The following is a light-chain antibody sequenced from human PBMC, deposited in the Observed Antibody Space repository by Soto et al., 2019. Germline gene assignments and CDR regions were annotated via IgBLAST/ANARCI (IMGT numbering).Light chain of an antibody. CDR1: SSDVGGYNY. Sequence: QSALTQPASVSGSPGQSITISCTGTSSDVGGYNYVSWYQQHPGKAPKLMISEVSNRPSGVSNRFSGSKSGNTASLTISGLQAEDEDDYYCSSYTRGSTWVFGGGTKLTVL. J-gene: IGLJ3*02. V-gene: IGLV2-14*01. CDR2: EVS. CDR3: SSYTRGSTWV.